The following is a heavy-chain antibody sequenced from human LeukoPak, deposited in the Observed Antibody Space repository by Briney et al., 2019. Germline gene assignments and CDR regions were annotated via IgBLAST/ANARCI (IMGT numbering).Heavy chain of an antibody. CDR1: GVTLSSYA. V-gene: IGHV3-30*07. CDR2: ISYDGSNK. Sequence: AGSLRLSCAASGVTLSSYAMHWVRQAPGKGLEWVAVISYDGSNKYYAHTLKGRFTISGDNSKNTLYMQMNSLRAEDTAVYYCARDYRNLYYYYGMDVWGPGTPV. CDR3: ARDYRNLYYYYGMDV. J-gene: IGHJ6*02.